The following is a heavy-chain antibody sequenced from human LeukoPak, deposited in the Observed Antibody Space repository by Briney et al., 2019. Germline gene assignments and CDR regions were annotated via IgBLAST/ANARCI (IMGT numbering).Heavy chain of an antibody. J-gene: IGHJ6*02. D-gene: IGHD1-26*01. CDR2: ISSSSSYI. V-gene: IGHV3-21*01. Sequence: PGGSLRLSCAASGFTFSSYSMNWVRQAPGRGLEWVSSISSSSSYIYYAGSVKGRFTISRDNAKNSLYLQMNSLRAEDTAVYYCARDWEYGMDVWGQGTTVTVSS. CDR1: GFTFSSYS. CDR3: ARDWEYGMDV.